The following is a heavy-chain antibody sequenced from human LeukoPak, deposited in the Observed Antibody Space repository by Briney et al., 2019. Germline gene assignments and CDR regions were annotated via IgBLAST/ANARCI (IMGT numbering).Heavy chain of an antibody. V-gene: IGHV1-2*06. J-gene: IGHJ3*02. Sequence: ASVKVSCKASGYTFTGYYMHWVRRAPGQGLEWMGRINPNSGGTNYAQKFQGRVTMTRDTSISTAYMELSRLRSDDTAVYYCAATYYYDSSGYDAFDIWGQGTMVTVSS. CDR1: GYTFTGYY. CDR2: INPNSGGT. D-gene: IGHD3-22*01. CDR3: AATYYYDSSGYDAFDI.